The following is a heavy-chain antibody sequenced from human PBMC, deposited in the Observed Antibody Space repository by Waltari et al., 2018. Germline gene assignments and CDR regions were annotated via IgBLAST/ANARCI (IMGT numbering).Heavy chain of an antibody. CDR1: GGSISSSSYY. D-gene: IGHD5-18*01. CDR2: IKSKTDGGTT. J-gene: IGHJ4*02. CDR3: TTLFHVDTAMGDDY. Sequence: LQLQESGPGLVKPSETLSLTCTVSGGSISSSSYYWGWIRQPPGKGLEWVGRIKSKTDGGTTDYAAPVKGRFTISRDDSKNTLYLQMNSLKTEDTAVYYCTTLFHVDTAMGDDYWGQGTLVTVSS. V-gene: IGHV3-15*01.